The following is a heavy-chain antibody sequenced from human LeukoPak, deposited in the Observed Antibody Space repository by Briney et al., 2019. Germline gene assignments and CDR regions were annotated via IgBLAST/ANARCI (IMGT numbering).Heavy chain of an antibody. CDR3: ARGSSGYCSSTSCYPSVEGYYYYYMGV. J-gene: IGHJ6*03. D-gene: IGHD2-2*01. CDR2: IIPIFGTA. Sequence: AASVKVSCKASGYTFTSYGISWVRQAPGQGLEWMGGIIPIFGTANYAQKFQGRVTITTDESTSTAYMELSSLRSEDTAVYYCARGSSGYCSSTSCYPSVEGYYYYYMGVWGKGTTVTVSS. CDR1: GYTFTSYG. V-gene: IGHV1-69*05.